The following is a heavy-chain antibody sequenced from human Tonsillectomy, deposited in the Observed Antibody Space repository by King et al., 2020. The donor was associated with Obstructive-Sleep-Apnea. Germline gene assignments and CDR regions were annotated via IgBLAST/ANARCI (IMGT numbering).Heavy chain of an antibody. J-gene: IGHJ4*02. CDR2: ISYDGRII. V-gene: IGHV3-30*04. Sequence: VQLVESGGGVVQPGRSLRLSCAASGFMFNTYAMHWVRQAPGKGLEWVAVISYDGRIIDYADCVKGRFTISRDNSKKTLYLQMNSLRADDMAVYYCARVAYVWGSYRYTAPVDYWGQGALVTVSS. CDR1: GFMFNTYA. D-gene: IGHD3-16*02. CDR3: ARVAYVWGSYRYTAPVDY.